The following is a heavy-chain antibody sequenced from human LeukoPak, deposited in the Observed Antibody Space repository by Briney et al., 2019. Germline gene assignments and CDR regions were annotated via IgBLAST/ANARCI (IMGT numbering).Heavy chain of an antibody. CDR1: GFTFSSYW. D-gene: IGHD3-22*01. CDR2: ITSDGSST. Sequence: TGGSLRLSCAASGFTFSSYWMHWVRQAPGKGLVWVSRITSDGSSTNYADSVKGRFTISRDNAKDTLYLQMNSLRAGDTAVYYCARSANYFDTSGQDYWGQGTLVTVSS. CDR3: ARSANYFDTSGQDY. V-gene: IGHV3-74*01. J-gene: IGHJ4*02.